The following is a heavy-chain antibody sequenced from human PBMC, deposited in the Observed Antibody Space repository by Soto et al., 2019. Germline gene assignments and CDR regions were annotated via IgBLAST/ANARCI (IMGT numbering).Heavy chain of an antibody. CDR3: ARDQTDYGYSSSKTSFDY. J-gene: IGHJ4*02. Sequence: QVQLVQSGAEVKKPGASVKVSCKASGYTFTSYGISWVRQAPGQGLEWMGWISAYNGNTNYAQKLQGRGTMTTDTSTSTAYMELRSLRSDDTAVYYCARDQTDYGYSSSKTSFDYWGQGTLVTVSS. CDR1: GYTFTSYG. CDR2: ISAYNGNT. V-gene: IGHV1-18*01. D-gene: IGHD6-6*01.